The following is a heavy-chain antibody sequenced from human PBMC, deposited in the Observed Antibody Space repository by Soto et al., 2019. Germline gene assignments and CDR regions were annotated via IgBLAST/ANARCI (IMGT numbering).Heavy chain of an antibody. J-gene: IGHJ6*02. V-gene: IGHV3-64D*08. CDR2: VSPNGDNK. CDR3: IRGFYGLDV. Sequence: GSLRLSCSASGFTLSGRSMHWVRQAPGKGLEYVSGVSPNGDNKYYTDSVKGRFTISRDNSKNTLYLQMSSLRPEDTAVFYCIRGFYGLDVWGQGTTVTVSS. CDR1: GFTLSGRS.